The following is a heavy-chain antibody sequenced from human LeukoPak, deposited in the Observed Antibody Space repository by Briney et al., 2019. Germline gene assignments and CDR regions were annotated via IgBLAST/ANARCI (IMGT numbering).Heavy chain of an antibody. J-gene: IGHJ4*02. V-gene: IGHV4-59*01. CDR1: GGSISSNY. CDR2: IYYSGST. CDR3: ARESENDYGDYLFDY. Sequence: KTSETLSLTCTVSGGSISSNYWSWIRQPPGKGLEWIGYIYYSGSTNYNPSLKSRVTISVDTSKNQFSLKLSSVTAADTAVYYCARESENDYGDYLFDYWGQGTLVTVSS. D-gene: IGHD4-17*01.